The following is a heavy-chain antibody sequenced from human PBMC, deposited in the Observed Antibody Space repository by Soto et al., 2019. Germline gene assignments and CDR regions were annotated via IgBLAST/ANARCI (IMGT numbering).Heavy chain of an antibody. CDR1: GYTFTSYG. CDR3: ARVRPQQLVGYYYYGMDV. J-gene: IGHJ6*02. V-gene: IGHV1-18*01. D-gene: IGHD6-13*01. CDR2: ISAYNGNT. Sequence: ASVKVSCKASGYTFTSYGISWVRQAPGQGLEWMGWISAYNGNTNYAQKLQGRVTMTTDTSTSTAYMELRSLRSDDTAVYYCARVRPQQLVGYYYYGMDVRGQGTTVTVSS.